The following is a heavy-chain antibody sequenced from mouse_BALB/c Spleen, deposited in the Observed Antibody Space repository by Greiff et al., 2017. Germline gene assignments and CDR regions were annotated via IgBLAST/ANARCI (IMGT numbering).Heavy chain of an antibody. V-gene: IGHV5-6-4*01. CDR1: GFTFSSYT. J-gene: IGHJ3*01. CDR2: ISSGGSYT. Sequence: DVKLQESGGGLVKPGGSLKLSCAASGFTFSSYTMSWVRQTPEKRLEWVATISSGGSYTYYPDSVKGRFTISRDNAKNTLYLQMSSLKSEDTAMYYCTREEGPAWFAYWGQGTLVTVSA. CDR3: TREEGPAWFAY.